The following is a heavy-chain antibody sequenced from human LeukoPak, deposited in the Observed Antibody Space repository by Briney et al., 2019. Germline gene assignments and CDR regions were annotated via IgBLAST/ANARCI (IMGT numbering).Heavy chain of an antibody. D-gene: IGHD3-9*01. CDR1: GGSIGSYY. Sequence: SETLSLTCTVSGGSIGSYYWSWIRQPAGKGLEWIGRIYTSGSTNYNPSLKSRVTMSVDTSKNQFSLKLSSVTAADTAVYYCARFNYGSVLRYFDWLIIQGWFDPWGQGTLVTVSS. CDR3: ARFNYGSVLRYFDWLIIQGWFDP. J-gene: IGHJ5*02. CDR2: IYTSGST. V-gene: IGHV4-4*07.